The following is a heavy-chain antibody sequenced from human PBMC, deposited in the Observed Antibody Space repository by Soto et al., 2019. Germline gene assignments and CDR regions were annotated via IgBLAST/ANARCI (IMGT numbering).Heavy chain of an antibody. D-gene: IGHD3-3*01. CDR1: GYTFTDYY. V-gene: IGHV1-2*02. Sequence: ASVKVSCKASGYTFTDYYMHWVRQAPGQGLEWMGWINPKSGGTNYAQKFQGRVTMTRDTSISTAYMELSRLTSDDTAVFYCARARQLILTIFGYGMDVWGQGTTVTVSS. J-gene: IGHJ6*02. CDR3: ARARQLILTIFGYGMDV. CDR2: INPKSGGT.